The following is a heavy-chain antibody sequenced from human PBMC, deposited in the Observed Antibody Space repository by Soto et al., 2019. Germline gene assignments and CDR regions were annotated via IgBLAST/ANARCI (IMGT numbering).Heavy chain of an antibody. CDR3: ARGADAEQWLVRVGGRD. D-gene: IGHD6-19*01. CDR2: MNPNSGNT. Sequence: ASVKVSCKASGYTFTSYDINWVRQATGQGLEWMGWMNPNSGNTGYAQKFQGRVTMTRNTSISTAYMELSSLRSEDTAVYYCARGADAEQWLVRVGGRDWGQGTLVTVSS. CDR1: GYTFTSYD. J-gene: IGHJ4*02. V-gene: IGHV1-8*01.